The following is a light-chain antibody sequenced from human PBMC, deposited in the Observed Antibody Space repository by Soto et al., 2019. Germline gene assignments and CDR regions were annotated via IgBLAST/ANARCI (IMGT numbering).Light chain of an antibody. V-gene: IGKV3-11*01. CDR2: DAS. J-gene: IGKJ5*01. CDR1: QSVSSY. CDR3: QQRSVWPIT. Sequence: EIVLTQSPATLSLSPGERATLSCRASQSVSSYLAWYQQKPGQSPRLLIYDASHRATGVPARFSGRGSGTDFTRTISGLEPEDFAVYYCQQRSVWPITFGQGTRLEIK.